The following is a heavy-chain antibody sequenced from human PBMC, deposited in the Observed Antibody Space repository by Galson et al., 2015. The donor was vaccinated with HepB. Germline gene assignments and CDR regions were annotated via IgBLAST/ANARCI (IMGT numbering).Heavy chain of an antibody. CDR3: VRALIAADGL. D-gene: IGHD6-6*01. CDR2: IKQDGSEK. Sequence: SLRLSCAASGFTFSSYWMNWVRQAPGKGLEWVANIKQDGSEKYYVDSVNGRFTISRDNAKNSLYLQMNSLRAEDTAGYYCVRALIAADGLWGQGTLVTVSS. CDR1: GFTFSSYW. V-gene: IGHV3-7*03. J-gene: IGHJ4*02.